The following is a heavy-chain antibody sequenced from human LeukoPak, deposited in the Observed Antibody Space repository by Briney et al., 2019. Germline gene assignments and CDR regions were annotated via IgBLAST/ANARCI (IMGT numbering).Heavy chain of an antibody. CDR2: ISGSGGST. D-gene: IGHD2-2*01. V-gene: IGHV3-23*01. Sequence: GGSLRLSCAASGSTFSSYAMSWVRQAPGKGLEWVSAISGSGGSTYYADSVKGRFTISRDNSKNTLYLQMNSLRAEDTAVYYCAKDRRDIVVVPAATGLGLWGQGTLVTVSS. CDR3: AKDRRDIVVVPAATGLGL. J-gene: IGHJ4*02. CDR1: GSTFSSYA.